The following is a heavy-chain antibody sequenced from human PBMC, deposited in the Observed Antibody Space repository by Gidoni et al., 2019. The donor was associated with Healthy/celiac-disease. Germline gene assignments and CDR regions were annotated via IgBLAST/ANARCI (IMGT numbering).Heavy chain of an antibody. J-gene: IGHJ4*02. Sequence: QVQLPQWGAGLLKPSEPLSLTCAVYGGSFSGYYWSWIRQPPGKGLEWIGEIHHSGSTNYNPSLKSRVTISVDTSKNQFSLKLSSVTAADTAVYYCARGYYSSSWYPFVYWGQGTLVTVSS. D-gene: IGHD6-13*01. CDR3: ARGYYSSSWYPFVY. CDR2: IHHSGST. V-gene: IGHV4-34*01. CDR1: GGSFSGYY.